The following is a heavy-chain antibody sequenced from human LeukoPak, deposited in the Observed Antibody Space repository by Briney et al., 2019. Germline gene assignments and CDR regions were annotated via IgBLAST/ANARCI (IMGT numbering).Heavy chain of an antibody. CDR3: ARGLDSGYDYWYFDL. V-gene: IGHV4-30-2*05. D-gene: IGHD5-12*01. CDR1: GGSISSGGYS. J-gene: IGHJ2*01. CDR2: IYYSGST. Sequence: SQALSLTCAVSGGSISSGGYSWSWIRQPPGKGLEWIGYIYYSGSTYYNPSLKSRVTISVDTSKNQFSLKLSSVTAADTAVYYCARGLDSGYDYWYFDLWGRGTLVTVSS.